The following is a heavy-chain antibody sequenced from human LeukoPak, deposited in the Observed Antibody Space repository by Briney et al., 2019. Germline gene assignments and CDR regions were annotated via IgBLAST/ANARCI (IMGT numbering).Heavy chain of an antibody. CDR1: GYTFNNYW. J-gene: IGHJ5*02. D-gene: IGHD5-12*01. Sequence: GESLKISCKASGYTFNNYWIGWVRQMPGRGLEWMGMLYPDGSATTYHPSFEGRVTISADKSVTTAYLEWNSLKASDTALYYCARRGLFGYSGYDYWFDPWGQGTLVTVSS. V-gene: IGHV5-51*01. CDR2: LYPDGSAT. CDR3: ARRGLFGYSGYDYWFDP.